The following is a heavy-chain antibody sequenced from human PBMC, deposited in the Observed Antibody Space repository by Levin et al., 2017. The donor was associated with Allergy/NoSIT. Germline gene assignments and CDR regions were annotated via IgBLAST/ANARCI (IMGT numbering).Heavy chain of an antibody. Sequence: SETLSLTCTVSGGSISSYYWSWIRQPPGKGLEWIGYIYYSGSTNYNPSLKSRVTISVDTSKNQFSLKLSSVTAADTAVYYCARLVRGGDFDLWGRGTLVTVSS. CDR1: GGSISSYY. J-gene: IGHJ2*01. V-gene: IGHV4-59*01. D-gene: IGHD3-10*01. CDR3: ARLVRGGDFDL. CDR2: IYYSGST.